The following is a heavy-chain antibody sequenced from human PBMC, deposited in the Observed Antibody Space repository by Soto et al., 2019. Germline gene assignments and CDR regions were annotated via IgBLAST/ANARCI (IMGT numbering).Heavy chain of an antibody. J-gene: IGHJ4*02. CDR1: GGSISSGGYS. CDR2: IYHSGST. V-gene: IGHV4-30-2*01. CDR3: ARKLIAVAAHFDY. D-gene: IGHD6-19*01. Sequence: PSETLSLTCAVSGGSISSGGYSWSWIRQPPGKGLEWIGYIYHSGSTYYNPSLKSRVTISVDRSKNQFSLKLSSVTAADTAVYYCARKLIAVAAHFDYWGQGIQVTVSS.